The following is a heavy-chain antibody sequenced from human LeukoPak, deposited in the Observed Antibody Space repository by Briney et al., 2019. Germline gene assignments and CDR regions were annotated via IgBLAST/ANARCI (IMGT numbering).Heavy chain of an antibody. J-gene: IGHJ3*02. Sequence: ASVKVSCKVSGYTLTELSMHWVRQAPGRGLEWMGWINPNSGGTNYAQKFQGRVTMTRDTSISTAYMELSGLRSDDTAVYYCARDPQRNAFDIWGQGTMVTVSS. V-gene: IGHV1-2*02. CDR1: GYTLTELS. CDR2: INPNSGGT. CDR3: ARDPQRNAFDI.